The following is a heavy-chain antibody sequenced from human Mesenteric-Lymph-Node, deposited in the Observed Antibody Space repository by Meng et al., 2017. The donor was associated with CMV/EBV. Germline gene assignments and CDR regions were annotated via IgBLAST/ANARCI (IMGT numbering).Heavy chain of an antibody. CDR3: AREPDDSSGLGHI. V-gene: IGHV3-21*01. D-gene: IGHD3-22*01. CDR2: ISSSSSYI. J-gene: IGHJ3*02. Sequence: LSLTCAASGFTFSSYSMNWVRQAPGKGLEWVSSISSSSSYIYYADSVKGRFTISRDNAKNSLYLQMNSLRAEDTAVYYCAREPDDSSGLGHIWGQGTMVTVSS. CDR1: GFTFSSYS.